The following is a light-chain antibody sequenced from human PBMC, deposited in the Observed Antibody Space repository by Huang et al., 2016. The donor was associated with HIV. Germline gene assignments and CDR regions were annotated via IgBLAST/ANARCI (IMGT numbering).Light chain of an antibody. Sequence: VMMSQSPATLAASPGERVTLSCGASQSVNTNLAWSQQKPGQPPRLLIYAASTRATGVPARCAGSGSGTEFTLTIDSLQSDDFAVYYCQQYNKWPPEYTFGQGTRLEIK. CDR3: QQYNKWPPEYT. V-gene: IGKV3-15*01. CDR1: QSVNTN. J-gene: IGKJ2*01. CDR2: AAS.